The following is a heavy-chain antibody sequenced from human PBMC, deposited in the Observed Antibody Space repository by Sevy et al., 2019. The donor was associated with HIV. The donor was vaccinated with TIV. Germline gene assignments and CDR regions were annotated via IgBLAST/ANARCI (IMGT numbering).Heavy chain of an antibody. V-gene: IGHV3-48*02. D-gene: IGHD3-22*01. Sequence: GGSLRLSYGASGFTFSSYSINWVRQAPGKGLEWISYISSTSKNIYYADSVKGRFIISNDNAKSSVALQMSSLRDDEVAVYYWAGVGTSGYTSDYWGQGTLVTVSS. CDR1: GFTFSSYS. CDR3: AGVGTSGYTSDY. CDR2: ISSTSKNI. J-gene: IGHJ4*02.